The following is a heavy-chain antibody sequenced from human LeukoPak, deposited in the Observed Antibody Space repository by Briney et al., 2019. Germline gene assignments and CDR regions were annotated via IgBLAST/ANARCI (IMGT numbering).Heavy chain of an antibody. J-gene: IGHJ4*02. CDR2: IKANSGDT. CDR3: ARDPPLDSSAYLDY. CDR1: GYIFTDYN. D-gene: IGHD3-22*01. Sequence: ASVKVSCKASGYIFTDYNIHWVRQAPGQGLECLGLIKANSGDTQYSQTFQGRVTMTGDASVNTMYMELSGLTSADSAIYYCARDPPLDSSAYLDYWGLGTLVTVSS. V-gene: IGHV1-2*02.